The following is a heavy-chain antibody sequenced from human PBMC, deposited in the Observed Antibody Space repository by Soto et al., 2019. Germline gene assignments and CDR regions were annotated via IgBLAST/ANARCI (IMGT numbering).Heavy chain of an antibody. J-gene: IGHJ4*02. V-gene: IGHV1-69*02. CDR2: IIPILGIA. D-gene: IGHD4-17*01. CDR3: ARAPDYGGYLTDY. Sequence: QVQLVQSGAEVKKPGSSVKVSCKASGGTFSSYTISWVRQAPGQGLEWMGRIIPILGIANYAQKFQGRVTITADKSTSTAYMELSSLRSEDTAVYYCARAPDYGGYLTDYWGQGTLVTVSS. CDR1: GGTFSSYT.